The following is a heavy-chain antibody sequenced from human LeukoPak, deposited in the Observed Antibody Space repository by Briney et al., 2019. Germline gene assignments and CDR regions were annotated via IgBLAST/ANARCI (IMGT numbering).Heavy chain of an antibody. CDR2: MRGNGGST. CDR3: ARSLIRSTGGYDY. CDR1: GFTFSSYA. D-gene: IGHD6-13*01. J-gene: IGHJ4*02. V-gene: IGHV3-23*01. Sequence: PGGSLRLSCAASGFTFSSYALNWVRQAPGTGLEWVSVMRGNGGSTYYADSVKGRFAISRDNSKNTLYLQRNSLRAEDAAVYYCARSLIRSTGGYDYWGQGTLVTVSS.